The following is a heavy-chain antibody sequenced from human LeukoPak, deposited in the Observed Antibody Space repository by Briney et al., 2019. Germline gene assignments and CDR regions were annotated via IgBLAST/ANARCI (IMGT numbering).Heavy chain of an antibody. Sequence: GRSLRLSCAASGFTYNNYAMHWVRQAPGKGLEWVAVISYDGRNKYYADSVKGRFTISRDNSKHILYLQMDSLGAEDTAVYYCGRHRRPSLYNSVYFDYWGQGTLVTVSS. D-gene: IGHD2/OR15-2a*01. CDR2: ISYDGRNK. CDR3: GRHRRPSLYNSVYFDY. CDR1: GFTYNNYA. V-gene: IGHV3-30*04. J-gene: IGHJ4*02.